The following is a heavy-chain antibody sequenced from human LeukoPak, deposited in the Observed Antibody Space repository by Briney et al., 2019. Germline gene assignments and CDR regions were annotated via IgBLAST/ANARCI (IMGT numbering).Heavy chain of an antibody. J-gene: IGHJ4*02. D-gene: IGHD2-2*01. V-gene: IGHV3-7*01. Sequence: GGSLRLSCTASGFTFSDYWMTWVRQAPGKGLEWVANIKQDGSAKYYVDSVKGRFTISRDNAKNSLYLQMDSLRVEDTATYYCARWRGSTSERSDYWGQGTLVTVSS. CDR2: IKQDGSAK. CDR3: ARWRGSTSERSDY. CDR1: GFTFSDYW.